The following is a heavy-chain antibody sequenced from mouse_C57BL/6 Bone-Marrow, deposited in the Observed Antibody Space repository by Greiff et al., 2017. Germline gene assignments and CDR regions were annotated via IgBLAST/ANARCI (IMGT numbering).Heavy chain of an antibody. CDR1: GYAFSSYW. CDR3: ARWGHYYGSSGYYYAMDY. Sequence: QVQLQQSGAELVKPGASVKISCKASGYAFSSYWMNWVKQRPGKGLEWIGQIYPGDGDTNYNGKFKGKATLTADKSSSTAYMQLSSLTSEDSAVYFWARWGHYYGSSGYYYAMDYWGQGTSVTVSS. D-gene: IGHD1-1*01. CDR2: IYPGDGDT. J-gene: IGHJ4*01. V-gene: IGHV1-80*01.